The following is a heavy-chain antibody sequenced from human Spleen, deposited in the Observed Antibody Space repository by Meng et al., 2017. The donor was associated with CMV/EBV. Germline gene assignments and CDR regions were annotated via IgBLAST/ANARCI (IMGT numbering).Heavy chain of an antibody. Sequence: GGSLRLSCAASEFTVRNNYMSWVRQAPGKGLEWVSIIYGSGRTYYADSVNDRFTISRDTSKNTMYLQMDSLRAEDTAVYYCAVLWSGFSSFDYWGQGALVTVSS. J-gene: IGHJ4*02. V-gene: IGHV3-53*01. CDR3: AVLWSGFSSFDY. D-gene: IGHD3-3*01. CDR1: EFTVRNNY. CDR2: IYGSGRT.